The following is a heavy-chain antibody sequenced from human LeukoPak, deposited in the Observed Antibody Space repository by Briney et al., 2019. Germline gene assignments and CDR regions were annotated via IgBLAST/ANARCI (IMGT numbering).Heavy chain of an antibody. CDR1: GFTFSGSA. CDR2: IRSKANSYAT. V-gene: IGHV3-73*01. J-gene: IGHJ4*02. CDR3: TRRKSLFDY. Sequence: PGGSLKLSCAASGFTFSGSAMHWVRQASGKGLEWVGRIRSKANSYATAYAASVKGRFTISRGDSKNTAYLQMNSLKTEDTAVYYCTRRKSLFDYWGQGTLVTVSS.